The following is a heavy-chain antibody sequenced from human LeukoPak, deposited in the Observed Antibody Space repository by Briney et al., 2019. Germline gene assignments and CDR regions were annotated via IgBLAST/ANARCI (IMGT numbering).Heavy chain of an antibody. CDR2: MNPNSGNT. Sequence: ASVKVSCKASGYTFTSYDINWVRQATGQGLEWMGWMNPNSGNTGYAQKFQGRVTMTRNTSISTAYMELSSLRSEDTAVYYCARVESRDGYNPSKGYYYYYYMDVWGKGTTVTISS. CDR1: GYTFTSYD. D-gene: IGHD5-24*01. J-gene: IGHJ6*03. V-gene: IGHV1-8*01. CDR3: ARVESRDGYNPSKGYYYYYYMDV.